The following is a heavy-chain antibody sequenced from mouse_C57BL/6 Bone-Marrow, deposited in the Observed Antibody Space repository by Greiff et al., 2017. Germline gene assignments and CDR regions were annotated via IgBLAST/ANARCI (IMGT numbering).Heavy chain of an antibody. V-gene: IGHV5-9-1*02. D-gene: IGHD2-5*01. J-gene: IGHJ4*01. CDR1: GFTFSSYA. Sequence: EVKLVESGAGLVKPGGSLKLSCAASGFTFSSYAMSWVRQTPDKRLEWVAYISSGGDDIYYADTVKGRFTFTRDNARNTLYLQMSSLKSEDTAMYYCTSYSNEDAMDYWGQGTSGTVSS. CDR3: TSYSNEDAMDY. CDR2: ISSGGDDI.